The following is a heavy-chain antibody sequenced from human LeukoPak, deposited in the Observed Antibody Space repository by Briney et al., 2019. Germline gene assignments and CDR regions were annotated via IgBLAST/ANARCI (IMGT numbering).Heavy chain of an antibody. J-gene: IGHJ6*03. D-gene: IGHD2-2*01. CDR2: NIPIFGTA. V-gene: IGHV1-69*05. CDR1: GGTFSSYA. CDR3: ARGPGYCSSTSCLPGYYMDV. Sequence: GASVKVSCKASGGTFSSYAISWVRQAPGQGLEWMGGNIPIFGTANYAQKFQGRVTITTDESTSTAYMELSSLRSEDTAVYYCARGPGYCSSTSCLPGYYMDVWGKGTTVTVSS.